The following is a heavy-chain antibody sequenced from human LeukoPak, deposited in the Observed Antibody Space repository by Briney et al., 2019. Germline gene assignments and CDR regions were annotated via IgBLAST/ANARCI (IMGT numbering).Heavy chain of an antibody. CDR2: IYYSGST. CDR3: ARPRIAVAGLLGELNWYFDL. CDR1: GGSISSGDYY. D-gene: IGHD6-19*01. J-gene: IGHJ2*01. V-gene: IGHV4-30-4*01. Sequence: SETLSLTCTVSGGSISSGDYYWSWIRQPPGKGLEWIGYIYYSGSTYYNPSLKSRVTISVDTSKNQFSLKLSSVTAADTAVYYCARPRIAVAGLLGELNWYFDLWGRGTLVTVSS.